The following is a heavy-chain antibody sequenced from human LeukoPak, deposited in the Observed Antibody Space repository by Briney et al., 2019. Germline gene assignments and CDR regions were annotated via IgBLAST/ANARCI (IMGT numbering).Heavy chain of an antibody. CDR1: GFTFSSYA. V-gene: IGHV3-23*01. J-gene: IGHJ4*02. Sequence: PGGSLRLSCAASGFTFSSYAMSWVRQAPGKGLEWVSAISGSGGSTYYADSVKDRFTISRDNSKNTLYLQMNSLRAEDTAVYYCAKDRRHIVAFDYWGQGTLVTVSS. CDR2: ISGSGGST. CDR3: AKDRRHIVAFDY. D-gene: IGHD5-12*01.